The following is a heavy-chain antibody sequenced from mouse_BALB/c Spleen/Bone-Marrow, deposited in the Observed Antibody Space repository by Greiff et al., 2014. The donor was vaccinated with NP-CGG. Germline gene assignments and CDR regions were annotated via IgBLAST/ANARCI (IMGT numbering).Heavy chain of an antibody. CDR1: GFNIKDYF. CDR3: ARLFGTRDFDY. Sequence: DVQLQESGAELVRPGALVKLSCKASGFNIKDYFMHWVKWRPEQGLEWIGWIDPEIGNTLYDPKFQGKASITADTSSNTAYLQLSSLTSEDTAVYYCARLFGTRDFDYWGQGTTLTVSS. V-gene: IGHV14-1*02. D-gene: IGHD4-1*01. J-gene: IGHJ2*01. CDR2: IDPEIGNT.